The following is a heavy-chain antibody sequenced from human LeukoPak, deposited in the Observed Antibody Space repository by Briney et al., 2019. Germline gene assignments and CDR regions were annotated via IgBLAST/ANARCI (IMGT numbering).Heavy chain of an antibody. CDR1: GFTFSSYA. CDR3: ARERTGWYFDY. Sequence: PGRSLRLSCAASGFTFSSYAIHWVRQAPGKGLEWVTMLSYDGNNKYYADSVKGRFTISRDNSKNTLYLQMNSLRPEDTAVYYCARERTGWYFDYWGQGALVTVSS. J-gene: IGHJ4*02. V-gene: IGHV3-30-3*01. D-gene: IGHD3/OR15-3a*01. CDR2: LSYDGNNK.